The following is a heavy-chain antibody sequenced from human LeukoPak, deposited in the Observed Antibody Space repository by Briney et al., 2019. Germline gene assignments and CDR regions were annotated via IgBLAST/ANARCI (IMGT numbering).Heavy chain of an antibody. V-gene: IGHV1-18*01. CDR1: GYTFTSYD. CDR2: ISAYNGNT. Sequence: GASVKVSCKASGYTFTSYDINWVRQATGQGLEWMGWISAYNGNTNYAQKLQGRVTMTTDTSTSTAYMELRSLRSDDTAVYYCARGTIGYSSTYGMDVWGQGTTVTVSS. CDR3: ARGTIGYSSTYGMDV. D-gene: IGHD6-19*01. J-gene: IGHJ6*02.